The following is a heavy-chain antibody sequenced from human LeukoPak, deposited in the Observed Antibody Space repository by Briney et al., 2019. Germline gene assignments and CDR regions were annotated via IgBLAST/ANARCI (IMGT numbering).Heavy chain of an antibody. CDR2: ISAYNTNT. J-gene: IGHJ6*03. V-gene: IGHV1-18*01. Sequence: VASVKVSCKASGYTFSTYGISWVRQAPGQGLEWMAWISAYNTNTNYAQKFQGRVTMTTDTSTSTAYMELRSLRSDDTAVYYCARAPFSSGWYLPWGYMDVWGKGTTVTISS. CDR1: GYTFSTYG. D-gene: IGHD6-19*01. CDR3: ARAPFSSGWYLPWGYMDV.